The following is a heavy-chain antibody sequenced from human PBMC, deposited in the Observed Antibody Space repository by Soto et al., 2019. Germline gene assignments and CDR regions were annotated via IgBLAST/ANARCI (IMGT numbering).Heavy chain of an antibody. CDR1: GYTFTSYG. V-gene: IGHV1-18*01. J-gene: IGHJ3*02. CDR2: ISAYNGNT. Sequence: QVQLVQSGAEVKKPGASVKVSCKASGYTFTSYGISWGRQAPGQGLEWMGWISAYNGNTHYAQKLQGRVTMTTDTSTSTAYMELRSLRSYDTAVYYCARLGSDWKGGLDAFDIWGQGTMVTVSS. CDR3: ARLGSDWKGGLDAFDI. D-gene: IGHD2-21*02.